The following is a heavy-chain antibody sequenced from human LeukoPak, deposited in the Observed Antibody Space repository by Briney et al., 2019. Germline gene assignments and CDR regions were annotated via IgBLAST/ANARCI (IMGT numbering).Heavy chain of an antibody. D-gene: IGHD3-22*01. V-gene: IGHV1-58*01. CDR2: IVVGSGDT. CDR1: GFTFTSSA. CDR3: ATTADSSGYYGARFDY. J-gene: IGHJ4*02. Sequence: ASVKVSCKASGFTFTSSAVQWVRQARGQRLEWIGWIVVGSGDTNYAQKFHERVTITRDMSTSTAYMELSSLRSEDTAVYYCATTADSSGYYGARFDYWGQGTLVTVSS.